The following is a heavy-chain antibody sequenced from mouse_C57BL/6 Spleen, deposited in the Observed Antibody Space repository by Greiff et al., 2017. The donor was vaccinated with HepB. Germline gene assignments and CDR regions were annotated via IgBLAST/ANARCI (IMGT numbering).Heavy chain of an antibody. V-gene: IGHV1-61*01. CDR2: IYPSDSET. Sequence: QVQLKQPGAELVRPGSSVKLSCKASGYTFTSYWMDWVKQRPGQGLEWIGNIYPSDSETHYNQKFKDKATLTVDKSSSTAYMQLSSLTSEDSAVYYCASNDYGWYVDVWGTGTTVTVSS. J-gene: IGHJ1*03. D-gene: IGHD1-1*01. CDR1: GYTFTSYW. CDR3: ASNDYGWYVDV.